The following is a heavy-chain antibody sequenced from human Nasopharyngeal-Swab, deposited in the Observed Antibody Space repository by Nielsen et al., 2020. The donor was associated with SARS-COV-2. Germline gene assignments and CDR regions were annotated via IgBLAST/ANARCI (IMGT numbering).Heavy chain of an antibody. J-gene: IGHJ2*01. D-gene: IGHD6-19*01. CDR3: ARDLYSSGWYRTNWYFDL. CDR2: INPSGGST. CDR1: GYTFTSYY. V-gene: IGHV1-46*01. Sequence: ASVKVSCRASGYTFTSYYMHWVRQAPGQGLEWMGLINPSGGSTIYAQKFQGRVTMTRDTSTSTVYMELSSLRSEDTAVYYCARDLYSSGWYRTNWYFDLWGRGTLVTVSS.